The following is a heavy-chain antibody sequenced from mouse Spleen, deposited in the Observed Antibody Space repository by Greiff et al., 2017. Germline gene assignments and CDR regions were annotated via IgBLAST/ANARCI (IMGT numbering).Heavy chain of an antibody. D-gene: IGHD2-1*01. Sequence: EVKLVESGGGLVQPGGSLKLSCATSGFTFSDYYMYWVRQTPEKRLEWVAYISNGGGSTYYPDTVKGRFTISRDNAKNTLYLQMSRLKSEDTAMYYCARPRGNYDDWFAYWGQGTLVTVSA. V-gene: IGHV5-12*02. CDR1: GFTFSDYY. CDR2: ISNGGGST. J-gene: IGHJ3*01. CDR3: ARPRGNYDDWFAY.